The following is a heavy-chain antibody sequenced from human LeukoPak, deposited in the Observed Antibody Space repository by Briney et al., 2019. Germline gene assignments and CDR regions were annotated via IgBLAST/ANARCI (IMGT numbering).Heavy chain of an antibody. J-gene: IGHJ4*02. CDR2: ISYDGSNK. V-gene: IGHV3-30-3*01. Sequence: GGSLRLSCAASGFTFSSYAMHWVRQAPGKGLEWVAVISYDGSNKYYADSVKGRFTISRDNSKNTLYLQMNSLKVEDTAVYYCASVGRADYWGQGTLVTVSS. CDR3: ASVGRADY. D-gene: IGHD2-15*01. CDR1: GFTFSSYA.